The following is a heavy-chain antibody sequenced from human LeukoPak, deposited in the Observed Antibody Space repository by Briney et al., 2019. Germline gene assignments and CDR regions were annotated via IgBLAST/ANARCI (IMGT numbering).Heavy chain of an antibody. Sequence: ASVKVSCKASGYTFTSNGISWVRQAPGQGLEWMGWINTHNGATNYAQHFQGRVTMTTDTAVTTAYMDLDGLISDDAAVYFCARGPIGGLRKGFDIWGQGTLVTVSS. V-gene: IGHV1-18*01. CDR1: GYTFTSNG. D-gene: IGHD1-26*01. CDR2: INTHNGAT. CDR3: ARGPIGGLRKGFDI. J-gene: IGHJ4*02.